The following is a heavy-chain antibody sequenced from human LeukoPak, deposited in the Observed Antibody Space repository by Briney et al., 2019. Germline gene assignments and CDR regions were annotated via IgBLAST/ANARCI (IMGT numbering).Heavy chain of an antibody. V-gene: IGHV4-30-2*01. CDR1: GGSISSGGYY. CDR2: IYHSGST. J-gene: IGHJ3*02. CDR3: ARDRDTSAFDI. D-gene: IGHD5-18*01. Sequence: PSQTLSLTCTVSGGSISSGGYYWSWIRQPPGKGLEWIGYIYHSGSTYYNPSLKSRVTISVDRSKNQFSLKLSSVTAADTAVYYCARDRDTSAFDIWGQGTMVTVSS.